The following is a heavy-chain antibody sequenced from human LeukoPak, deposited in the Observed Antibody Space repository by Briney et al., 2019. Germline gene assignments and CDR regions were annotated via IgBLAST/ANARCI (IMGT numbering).Heavy chain of an antibody. CDR2: SNPNSGGT. V-gene: IGHV1-2*02. CDR1: GYTFTGYY. D-gene: IGHD3-3*01. Sequence: GASVKVSCKASGYTFTGYYMHWVRQAPGQGLEWMGWSNPNSGGTTYAQKFQGRVTMTRDTSISTAYMELRRLRSDDTAVCFCARGPPGAIRFLEWNSPLDHWGQGTLVSVSS. J-gene: IGHJ4*02. CDR3: ARGPPGAIRFLEWNSPLDH.